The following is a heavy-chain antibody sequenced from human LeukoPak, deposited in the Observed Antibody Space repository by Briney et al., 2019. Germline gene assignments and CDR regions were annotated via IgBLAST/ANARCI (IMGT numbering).Heavy chain of an antibody. J-gene: IGHJ4*02. CDR2: IYYSGST. D-gene: IGHD3-22*01. V-gene: IGHV4-30-4*08. CDR1: GGSISSGDYY. Sequence: PSETLSLTCTVSGGSISSGDYYWSWIRQPPGKGLEWIGYIYYSGSTYYNPSLKSRVTISVDTSKNQFSLKLSSVAAADTAVYYCARGALEYYYDSSGYMDYWGQGTLVTVSS. CDR3: ARGALEYYYDSSGYMDY.